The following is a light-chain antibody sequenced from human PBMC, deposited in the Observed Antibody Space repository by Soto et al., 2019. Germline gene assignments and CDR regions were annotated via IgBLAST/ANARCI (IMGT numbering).Light chain of an antibody. CDR3: QQYNNWPPLT. Sequence: EIVMTQSPATLSVSPGDRATLSCRASQSVSSNLAWYQQIPGQAPRLLIYDASTRATGIPARFGGSGSGTEFTLTISSLQSEDFAVHYCQQYNNWPPLTFGGGTKVELK. CDR2: DAS. J-gene: IGKJ4*01. CDR1: QSVSSN. V-gene: IGKV3-15*01.